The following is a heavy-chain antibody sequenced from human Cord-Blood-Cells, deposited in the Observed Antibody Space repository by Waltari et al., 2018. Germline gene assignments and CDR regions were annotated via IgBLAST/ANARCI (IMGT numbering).Heavy chain of an antibody. CDR2: SIPIFGTA. J-gene: IGHJ5*02. CDR3: ARRSLTLNWFDP. V-gene: IGHV1-69*01. Sequence: QVQLVQSGAEVKKPGSSVKVSCKSSGGTFSSYAISWVRQAPGQGLEWMGGSIPIFGTATYAQKFQGRVTITADESTSTAYMELSSLRSEDTAVYYCARRSLTLNWFDPWGQGTLVTVSS. CDR1: GGTFSSYA. D-gene: IGHD1-26*01.